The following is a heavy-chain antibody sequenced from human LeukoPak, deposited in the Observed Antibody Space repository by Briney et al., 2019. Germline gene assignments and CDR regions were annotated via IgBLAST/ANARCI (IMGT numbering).Heavy chain of an antibody. CDR2: IIPIFGTA. V-gene: IGHV1-69*05. Sequence: ASVKVSCKASGYSFTSYGINWVRQAPGQGLEWMGGIIPIFGTANYAQKFQGRVTITTDESTSTAYMELSSLRSEDTAVYYCAISDYSYYYMDVWGKGTTVTVSS. J-gene: IGHJ6*03. CDR1: GYSFTSYG. D-gene: IGHD1-14*01. CDR3: AISDYSYYYMDV.